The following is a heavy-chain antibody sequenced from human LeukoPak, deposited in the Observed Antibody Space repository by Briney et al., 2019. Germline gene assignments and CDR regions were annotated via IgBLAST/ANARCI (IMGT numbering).Heavy chain of an antibody. Sequence: ASVKVSCKASGGTFSSYAISWVRQAPGQGLEWMGWISAYNGNTNYAQKLQGRVTMTTDTSTSTAYMELRSLRSDDTAVYYCARAGHSSGWCYYYYYMDVWGKGTTVTVSS. V-gene: IGHV1-18*01. D-gene: IGHD6-19*01. CDR2: ISAYNGNT. CDR3: ARAGHSSGWCYYYYYMDV. J-gene: IGHJ6*03. CDR1: GGTFSSYA.